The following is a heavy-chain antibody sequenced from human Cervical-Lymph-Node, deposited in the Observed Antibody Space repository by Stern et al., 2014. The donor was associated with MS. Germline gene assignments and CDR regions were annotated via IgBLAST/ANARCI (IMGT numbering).Heavy chain of an antibody. Sequence: VQLVQSGAEVKKSGSSVKVSCKASGGTFINYAISWVRQAPGQGLEWMGGVIPMFGTPNNAQKFQGRTTITADKSTDTAYMELNSLRSEDTAIYYCARHLVVVSGAVGSFNYGLDVWGQGTTVTV. D-gene: IGHD2-2*01. CDR1: GGTFINYA. V-gene: IGHV1-69*06. CDR2: VIPMFGTP. J-gene: IGHJ6*02. CDR3: ARHLVVVSGAVGSFNYGLDV.